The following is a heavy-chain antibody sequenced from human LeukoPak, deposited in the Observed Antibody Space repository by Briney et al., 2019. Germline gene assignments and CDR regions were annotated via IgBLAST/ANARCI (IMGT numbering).Heavy chain of an antibody. J-gene: IGHJ6*02. Sequence: GGSLRLSCAASGFTFSSYAMSWVRQAPGKGLEWVSGISGTGGNTYYADSVKGRFTISRDNSKNTLYLQMKSLRAEDTAVFYCAKDREYSGSYRPGPTRYYYGMDVWGQGTTVTVSS. CDR1: GFTFSSYA. CDR2: ISGTGGNT. D-gene: IGHD1-26*01. V-gene: IGHV3-23*01. CDR3: AKDREYSGSYRPGPTRYYYGMDV.